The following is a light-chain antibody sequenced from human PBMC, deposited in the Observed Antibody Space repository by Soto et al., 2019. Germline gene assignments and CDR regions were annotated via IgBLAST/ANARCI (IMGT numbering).Light chain of an antibody. CDR2: DVN. CDR1: SSDVGAYNF. J-gene: IGLJ2*01. V-gene: IGLV2-14*03. Sequence: QSVLTQPASVSGSPGQSITISCTGTSSDVGAYNFVSWYQHHPGKAPQLIIYDVNNRPSGVSDRFSGSKSGNTASLTISGLQAEDEADYYCSSYTTTATRLFGGGTKGTVL. CDR3: SSYTTTATRL.